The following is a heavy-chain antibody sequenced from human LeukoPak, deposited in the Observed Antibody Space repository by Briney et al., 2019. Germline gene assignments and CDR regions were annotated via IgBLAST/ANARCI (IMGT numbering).Heavy chain of an antibody. CDR2: INHSGST. J-gene: IGHJ4*02. V-gene: IGHV4-34*01. Sequence: SETLSLTCAVYGGSFSGYYWTWIRQPPGKGLEWIGEINHSGSTTYKPSLKSRVTISVDTSKNHFSLRLTSVTAADTAVYYCARESLGSSGYYRDYWGQGTLVTVSS. D-gene: IGHD3-22*01. CDR3: ARESLGSSGYYRDY. CDR1: GGSFSGYY.